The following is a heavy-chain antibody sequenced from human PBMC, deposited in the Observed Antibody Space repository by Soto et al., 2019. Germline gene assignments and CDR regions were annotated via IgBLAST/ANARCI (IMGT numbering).Heavy chain of an antibody. CDR3: ARHGSGRLYYYYGMDV. V-gene: IGHV4-39*01. D-gene: IGHD1-26*01. CDR2: IYYSGST. Sequence: QLQLQESGPGLVKPSETLSLTCTVSGGSIRSSSYYWGWIRQPPGKGLEWIGSIYYSGSTYYNPSLKSRVTISVDTSKNQFSLKLSSVTAEDTAVYYCARHGSGRLYYYYGMDVWGQGTTVTVSS. J-gene: IGHJ6*02. CDR1: GGSIRSSSYY.